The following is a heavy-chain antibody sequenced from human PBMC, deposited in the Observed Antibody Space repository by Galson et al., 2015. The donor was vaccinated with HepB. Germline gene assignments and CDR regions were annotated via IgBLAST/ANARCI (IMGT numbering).Heavy chain of an antibody. D-gene: IGHD4-17*01. CDR3: ARGGAGGADYGDYGYFGY. V-gene: IGHV4-31*03. CDR2: IYYSGST. Sequence: TLSLTCTVSGGSISSGGYYWSWIRQHPGKGLEWIGYIYYSGSTYYNPSLKSRVNISDDTSTNQFSLKLSSVNAADTAVYYCARGGAGGADYGDYGYFGYWGQGTLVTVSS. J-gene: IGHJ4*02. CDR1: GGSISSGGYY.